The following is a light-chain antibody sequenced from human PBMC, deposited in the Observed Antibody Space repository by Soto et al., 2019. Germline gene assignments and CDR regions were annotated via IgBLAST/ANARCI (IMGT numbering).Light chain of an antibody. Sequence: QSVLTQPASVSGSPGQSITISCTGTSSDVGSYNLVSWYQQHPGKAPKLMIYEGSKRPSGVSNRFSGSKSGNTASLTISGLQAEDEADYYCYSYAGSSTFYVFGTGTKLTVL. CDR2: EGS. CDR3: YSYAGSSTFYV. V-gene: IGLV2-23*01. J-gene: IGLJ1*01. CDR1: SSDVGSYNL.